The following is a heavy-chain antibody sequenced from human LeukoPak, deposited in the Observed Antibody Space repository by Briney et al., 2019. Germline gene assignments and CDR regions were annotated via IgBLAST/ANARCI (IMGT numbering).Heavy chain of an antibody. CDR2: IYYTGTT. CDR3: ASLPSNTVTHDY. Sequence: PSETLSLTCTVSGGSINTGSYYWGWIRQPPGKGLGWVASIYYTGTTYSNPSLKSRVTLSVDTSKNQFSLKLRSVTAADTAVYYCASLPSNTVTHDYWGRGTLVTVSS. CDR1: GGSINTGSYY. J-gene: IGHJ4*02. V-gene: IGHV4-39*07. D-gene: IGHD4-11*01.